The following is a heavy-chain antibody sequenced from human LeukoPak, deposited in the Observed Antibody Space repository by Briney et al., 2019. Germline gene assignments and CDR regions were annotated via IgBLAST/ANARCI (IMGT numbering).Heavy chain of an antibody. D-gene: IGHD1-7*01. Sequence: GASVKVSCKASGGTFSSYAISWVRQAPGQGLEWMGGIIPIFGTANYAQKFQGRVTITADGSTSTAYMELSSLRSEDTAVYYCARGTTDGMFDYWGQGTLVTVSS. CDR1: GGTFSSYA. J-gene: IGHJ4*02. V-gene: IGHV1-69*13. CDR3: ARGTTDGMFDY. CDR2: IIPIFGTA.